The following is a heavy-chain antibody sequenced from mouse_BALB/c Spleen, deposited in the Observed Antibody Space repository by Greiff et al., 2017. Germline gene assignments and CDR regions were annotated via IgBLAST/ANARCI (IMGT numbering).Heavy chain of an antibody. V-gene: IGHV1-82*01. J-gene: IGHJ2*01. CDR1: GYAFSSSW. D-gene: IGHD1-1*01. Sequence: VQVVESGPELVKPGASVKISCKASGYAFSSSWMNWVKQRPGQGLEWIGRIYPGDGDTNYNGKFKGKATLTADKSSSTAYMQLSSLTSEDSAVYFCARLGTTVVATNYFDYWGQGTTLTVSS. CDR3: ARLGTTVVATNYFDY. CDR2: IYPGDGDT.